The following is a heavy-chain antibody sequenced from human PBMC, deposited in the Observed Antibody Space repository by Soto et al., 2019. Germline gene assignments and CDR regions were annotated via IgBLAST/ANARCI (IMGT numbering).Heavy chain of an antibody. V-gene: IGHV1-69*01. Sequence: QVQLVQSGAEVKKPGSSVKVSCKASGGTFSSYAISGVRQAPGQGLEWMGGIIPTSDTTNYAQKFQDRVTITADETTSTAYMELSSLRSEDTAVYYCARSQGSSTSLEIYYYYYYGMDVWGQGTTVTVSS. D-gene: IGHD2-2*01. CDR2: IIPTSDTT. J-gene: IGHJ6*02. CDR3: ARSQGSSTSLEIYYYYYYGMDV. CDR1: GGTFSSYA.